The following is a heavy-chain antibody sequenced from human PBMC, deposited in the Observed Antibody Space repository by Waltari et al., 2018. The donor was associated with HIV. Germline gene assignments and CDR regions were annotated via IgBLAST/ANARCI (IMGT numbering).Heavy chain of an antibody. V-gene: IGHV1-69*01. CDR2: IILIFGAT. D-gene: IGHD1-26*01. CDR1: GGTFRSNA. CDR3: TRGSSGSYRWFDP. Sequence: QEQLVQSGAEVKKPGSSVTVSCQASGGTFRSNAISCVRQAPGHGLEWMGGIILIFGATNYAQKFHGRLTINADESTGTVYMELSNLTFEDTAVYYCTRGSSGSYRWFDPWGHGTLVTVSS. J-gene: IGHJ5*02.